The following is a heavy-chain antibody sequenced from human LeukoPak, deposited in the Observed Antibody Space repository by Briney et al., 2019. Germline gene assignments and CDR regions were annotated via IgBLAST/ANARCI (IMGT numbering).Heavy chain of an antibody. J-gene: IGHJ4*02. CDR1: GFTFISYE. CDR2: ISSSGNTI. Sequence: PGGSLRLSCAASGFTFISYEMNWVRQAPGKGLEWLSYISSSGNTIYYADSVKGRFTISRDNSKNTLYLQMNSLRAEDTAVYYCARDHEYSYELWGQGTLVTVSS. CDR3: ARDHEYSYEL. V-gene: IGHV3-48*03. D-gene: IGHD5-18*01.